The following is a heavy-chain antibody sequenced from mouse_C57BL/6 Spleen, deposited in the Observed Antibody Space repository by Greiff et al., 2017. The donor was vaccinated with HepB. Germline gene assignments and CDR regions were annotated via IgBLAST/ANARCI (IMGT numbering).Heavy chain of an antibody. V-gene: IGHV1-22*01. J-gene: IGHJ3*01. CDR3: AKGVNYAFAY. CDR2: INPINGGT. CDR1: GYTFTDYN. D-gene: IGHD2-1*01. Sequence: VQLQQSGPELVKPGASVKMSCKASGYTFTDYNMHWVKQSHGKSLEWIGYINPINGGTSYNQKFKGKATLTVNKSSSTAYMELRSLTSEDSAVYYCAKGVNYAFAYWGQGTLVTVSA.